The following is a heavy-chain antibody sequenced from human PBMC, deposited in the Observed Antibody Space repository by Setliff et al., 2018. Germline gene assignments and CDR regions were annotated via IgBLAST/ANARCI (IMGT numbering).Heavy chain of an antibody. J-gene: IGHJ6*03. D-gene: IGHD3-9*01. CDR1: GTTFNSHA. CDR2: IITAFGSA. V-gene: IGHV1-69*06. Sequence: VKVSCKTSGTTFNSHAINWVRQAPGQGLEWMGRIITAFGSAISAQKFQDRVSITADRTTYTAYLELTSLTLEDTAVYYCATSPKKVTGSDYYNYYMDVWGKGTTVTAP. CDR3: ATSPKKVTGSDYYNYYMDV.